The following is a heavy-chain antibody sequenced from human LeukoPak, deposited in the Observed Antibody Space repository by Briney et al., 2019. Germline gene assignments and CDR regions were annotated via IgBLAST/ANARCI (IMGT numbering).Heavy chain of an antibody. D-gene: IGHD6-13*01. CDR1: GYSFTSYW. CDR2: IYPGDSDT. CDR3: ARALRVAAAGNIYFDY. Sequence: GESLDISCKASGYSFTSYWIGWVREMPGKGLELMGIIYPGDSDTRYSPSFQGQVTISADKSISTAYLQWSSLKASDTAMYYCARALRVAAAGNIYFDYWGQGTLVTVSS. J-gene: IGHJ4*02. V-gene: IGHV5-51*01.